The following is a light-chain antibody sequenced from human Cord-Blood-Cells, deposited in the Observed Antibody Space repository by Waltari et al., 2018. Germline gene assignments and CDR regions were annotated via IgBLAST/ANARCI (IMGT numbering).Light chain of an antibody. CDR1: SSNLGRNT. J-gene: IGLJ2*01. CDR2: SNN. Sequence: QAVLTPPPSASGTPGQRDTTSCSGRSSNLGRNTANWYQQLPGTAPKLLIYSNNQPPSGVPDLFSGSKSGTSAALAISGLQSEDEADYYCAAWDDSLNGHVVFGGGTKLTVL. CDR3: AAWDDSLNGHVV. V-gene: IGLV1-44*01.